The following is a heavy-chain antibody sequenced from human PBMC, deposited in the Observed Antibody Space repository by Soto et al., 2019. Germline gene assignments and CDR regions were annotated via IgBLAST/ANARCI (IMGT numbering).Heavy chain of an antibody. CDR2: INPSGGST. V-gene: IGHV1-46*01. CDR1: GYTFTTYY. Sequence: GASVKVSCKASGYTFTTYYMHWVRQAPGQGLEWMGIINPSGGSTSYAQKFQGRATMTSDTSTSTVYMELSSLRSEDTAVYFCARDRAALYHYVWGSYLFFPPSDIWGQGKMVPVSS. J-gene: IGHJ3*02. D-gene: IGHD3-16*02. CDR3: ARDRAALYHYVWGSYLFFPPSDI.